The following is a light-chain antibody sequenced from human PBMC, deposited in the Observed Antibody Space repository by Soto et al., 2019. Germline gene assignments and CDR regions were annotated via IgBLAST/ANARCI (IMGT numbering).Light chain of an antibody. CDR2: AAS. V-gene: IGKV1-39*01. Sequence: DIQMTQSPSSLSASVGDRVTITCRASQSISNYLNWYQQKPGKAPKLLIYAASSLQSGVPSRFSGSGSGTDFTLTTTTLQTQDFSHHYSHQSYNTPLTFGGGTKVEIK. CDR1: QSISNY. CDR3: HQSYNTPLT. J-gene: IGKJ4*01.